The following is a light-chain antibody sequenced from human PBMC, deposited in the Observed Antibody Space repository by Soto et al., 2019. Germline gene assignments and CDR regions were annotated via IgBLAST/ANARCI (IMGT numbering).Light chain of an antibody. J-gene: IGKJ1*01. Sequence: EIVLTQSPGTLSLSPGERATLSCRASQSVSSSYLAWYQQKPGQAPRPLIYGASSRAIGIPDRFSGSVSGTDFTLTISRLEPEDFAVYYCQKYCSSPWTFGQGTKVEIK. CDR2: GAS. CDR3: QKYCSSPWT. CDR1: QSVSSSY. V-gene: IGKV3-20*01.